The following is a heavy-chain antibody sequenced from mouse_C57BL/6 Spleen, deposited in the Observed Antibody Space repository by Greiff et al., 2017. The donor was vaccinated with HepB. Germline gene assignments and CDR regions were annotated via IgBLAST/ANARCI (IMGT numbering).Heavy chain of an antibody. Sequence: QVQLQQPGAELVKPGASVKMSCKASGYTFTSYWITWVKQRPGQGLEWIGDIYPGSGSTNYNEKFKSKATLTVDTSSSTAYMQLSSLTSEDSAVYCGARDGSSRWYFDVWGTGTTVTVSS. CDR1: GYTFTSYW. V-gene: IGHV1-55*01. D-gene: IGHD1-1*01. J-gene: IGHJ1*03. CDR2: IYPGSGST. CDR3: ARDGSSRWYFDV.